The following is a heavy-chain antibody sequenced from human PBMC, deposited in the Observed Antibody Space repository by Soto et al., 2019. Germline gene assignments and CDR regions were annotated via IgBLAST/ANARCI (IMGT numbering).Heavy chain of an antibody. J-gene: IGHJ6*02. CDR2: IIPIFGTA. Sequence: SVKVSCKASGGTFSSYAISWVRQAPGQGLEWMGGIIPIFGTANYAQKFQGRVTITADESTSTAYMELSSLRSEDTAVYYCASGAGCSGGSCSREDYYYYGMDVWGQGTTVTVSS. CDR3: ASGAGCSGGSCSREDYYYYGMDV. CDR1: GGTFSSYA. V-gene: IGHV1-69*13. D-gene: IGHD2-15*01.